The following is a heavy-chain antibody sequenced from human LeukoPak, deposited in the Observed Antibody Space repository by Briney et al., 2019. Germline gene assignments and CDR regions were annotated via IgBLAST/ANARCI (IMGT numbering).Heavy chain of an antibody. CDR2: MNPRSGTR. V-gene: IGHV1-8*01. Sequence: ASVKVSCKASGYTFNNYDVNWVRQAPGQGLEWMGWMNPRSGTRVYAQKFQGRVTMSSDSSINTAYMELTSLTSGDTAVYYCAKGLRSDFWGQGTLVTVSS. D-gene: IGHD3-16*02. CDR3: AKGLRSDF. J-gene: IGHJ4*02. CDR1: GYTFNNYD.